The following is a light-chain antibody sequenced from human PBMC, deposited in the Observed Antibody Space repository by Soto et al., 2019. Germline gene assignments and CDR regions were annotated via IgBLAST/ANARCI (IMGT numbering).Light chain of an antibody. CDR2: GAS. V-gene: IGKV3-15*01. Sequence: DIVMTQSPSTLSVSVGDRVTLSCRASQSVSRRLAWYHQKPGQAPKLLIYGASTMATGVPGIFSGGAAGTVFILTISRLQSEVSGHYYHHQYNNFWTFGQGTKVDIK. CDR3: HQYNNFWT. CDR1: QSVSRR. J-gene: IGKJ1*01.